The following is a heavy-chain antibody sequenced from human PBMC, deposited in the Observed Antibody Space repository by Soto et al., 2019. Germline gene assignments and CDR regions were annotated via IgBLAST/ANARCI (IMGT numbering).Heavy chain of an antibody. CDR2: ISFDGRIK. CDR1: GFTFSYYA. V-gene: IGHV3-30*04. D-gene: IGHD3-22*01. CDR3: ARDLGGYYDSSGYLDY. J-gene: IGHJ4*03. Sequence: GSLRLSCAASGFTFSYYAMHWLRQAPGMGLERVAIISFDGRIKYYADSVKGRFTISRDTSKNTLYLQMNSLRAEETAVYSCARDLGGYYDSSGYLDYWGQGTLVTVSS.